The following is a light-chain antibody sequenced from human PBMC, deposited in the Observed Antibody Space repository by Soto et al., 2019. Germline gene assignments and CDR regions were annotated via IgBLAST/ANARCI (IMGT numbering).Light chain of an antibody. CDR1: QSVSSY. V-gene: IGKV3-11*01. CDR3: QQRSNWPIT. J-gene: IGKJ5*01. CDR2: DAS. Sequence: EIVLTQSPATLSLSPRERATLSCRASQSVSSYLAWYQQKPGQAPRLLIYDASNRATGIPARFSSSGSGTDFTLTISSLEPEDFAVYYCQQRSNWPITFGQGTRLEIK.